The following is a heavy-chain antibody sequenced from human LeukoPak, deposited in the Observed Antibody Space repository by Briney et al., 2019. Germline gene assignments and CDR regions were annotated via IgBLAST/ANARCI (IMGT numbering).Heavy chain of an antibody. CDR3: ARRTSSTSKKENWFDP. D-gene: IGHD2-2*01. Sequence: GESLKISCKGSGYSFTSYWIGWARQMPGKGLEWMGIIYPGDSDTRYSPSFQGQVTISADKSISTAYLQWSSLKASDTAMYYCARRTSSTSKKENWFDPWGQGTLVTVSS. V-gene: IGHV5-51*01. J-gene: IGHJ5*02. CDR1: GYSFTSYW. CDR2: IYPGDSDT.